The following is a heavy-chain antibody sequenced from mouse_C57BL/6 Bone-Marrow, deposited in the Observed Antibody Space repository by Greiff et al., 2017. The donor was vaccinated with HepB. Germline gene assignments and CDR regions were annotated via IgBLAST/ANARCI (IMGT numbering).Heavy chain of an antibody. Sequence: VQRVESGAELVRPGASVTLSCKASGYTFTDYEMHWVKQTPVHGLEWIGAIDPETGGTAYNQKFKGKAILTADKSSSTAYMELRSLTSEDSAVYYCTKDYDYPYWYFDVWGTGTTVTVSS. CDR2: IDPETGGT. CDR1: GYTFTDYE. J-gene: IGHJ1*03. V-gene: IGHV1-15*01. CDR3: TKDYDYPYWYFDV. D-gene: IGHD2-4*01.